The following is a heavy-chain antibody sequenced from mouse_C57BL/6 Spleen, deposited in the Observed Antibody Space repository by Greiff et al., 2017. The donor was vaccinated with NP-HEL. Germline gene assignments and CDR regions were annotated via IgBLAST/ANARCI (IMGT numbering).Heavy chain of an antibody. CDR3: TRATVVAHWYFDV. J-gene: IGHJ1*03. D-gene: IGHD1-1*01. Sequence: DVMLVESGEGLVKPGGSLKLSCAASGFTFSSYAMSWVRQTPEKRLEWVAYISSGGDYIYYADTVKGRFTISRDNARNTLYLQMSSLKSEDTAMYYCTRATVVAHWYFDVWGTGTTVTVSS. CDR2: ISSGGDYI. CDR1: GFTFSSYA. V-gene: IGHV5-9-1*02.